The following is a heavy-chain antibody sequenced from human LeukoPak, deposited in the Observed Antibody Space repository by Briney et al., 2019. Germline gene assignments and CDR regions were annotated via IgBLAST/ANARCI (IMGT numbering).Heavy chain of an antibody. J-gene: IGHJ4*02. D-gene: IGHD3-10*01. CDR3: AKASAISSGAFDY. CDR2: ISGSGGNT. CDR1: GFTFSSYA. Sequence: GGSLRLSCAASGFTFSSYAMSWVRQAPGKGLEWFSGISGSGGNTYYADSVKGRFTISRDNSKNTLYLQMNSLRAEDTAVYYCAKASAISSGAFDYWGQGTLVTVSS. V-gene: IGHV3-23*01.